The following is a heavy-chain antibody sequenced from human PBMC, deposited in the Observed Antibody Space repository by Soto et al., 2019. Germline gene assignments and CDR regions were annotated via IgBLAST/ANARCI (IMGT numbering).Heavy chain of an antibody. Sequence: QVQLQESGPGLVKPSGTLALTCAVSGDSIRSTNWWSWVRQPPGKGLEWIVEIHHSGSTKYNPSLKNRVIISVDKSKNQLSLMLSAGTAAETIVYYLAGGATQQQRDHWGPGTLVTVSS. CDR3: AGGATQQQRDH. V-gene: IGHV4-4*02. CDR2: IHHSGST. J-gene: IGHJ4*02. CDR1: GDSIRSTNW. D-gene: IGHD1-1*01.